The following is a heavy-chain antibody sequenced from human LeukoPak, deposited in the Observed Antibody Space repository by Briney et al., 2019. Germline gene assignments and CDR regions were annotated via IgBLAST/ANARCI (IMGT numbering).Heavy chain of an antibody. CDR1: GYTFTSYG. CDR3: ARDSSGDYVMGY. CDR2: ISAYNGNT. Sequence: ASVKVSCKASGYTFTSYGISWVRQAPGQGLEGMGWISAYNGNTNYAQKLQGRVTMTTDTSTSTAYMELRSLRSDDTAVYYCARDSSGDYVMGYWGQGTLVTVSS. D-gene: IGHD4-17*01. V-gene: IGHV1-18*01. J-gene: IGHJ4*02.